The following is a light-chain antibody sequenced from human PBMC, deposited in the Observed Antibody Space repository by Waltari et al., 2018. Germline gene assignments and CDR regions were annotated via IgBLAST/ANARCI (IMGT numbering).Light chain of an antibody. CDR2: DAS. CDR3: QHRFNWPLT. CDR1: QSVSTL. Sequence: EIVLTQSPATLSLSPGDGATLSCRASQSVSTLLAWYQEKPGQAPRLLIYDASNRATGIPARFSGSGSGTDFTLTISGLEPEDSAVYYCQHRFNWPLTFGGGTKVEIK. J-gene: IGKJ4*01. V-gene: IGKV3-11*01.